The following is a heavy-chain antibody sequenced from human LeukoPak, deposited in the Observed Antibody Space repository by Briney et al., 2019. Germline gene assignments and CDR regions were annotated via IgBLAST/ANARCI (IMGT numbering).Heavy chain of an antibody. D-gene: IGHD3-10*01. Sequence: GGSLRLSCAASGFTFSSYWMHWVRQAPGKGLVWVSRINSDGGSTSYADSVKGRFTISRDNAKNTLYLQMNSLRAEDTAVYYCAQGHLWFGELLEGYWGQGTLVTVSS. CDR3: AQGHLWFGELLEGY. J-gene: IGHJ4*02. CDR2: INSDGGST. CDR1: GFTFSSYW. V-gene: IGHV3-74*01.